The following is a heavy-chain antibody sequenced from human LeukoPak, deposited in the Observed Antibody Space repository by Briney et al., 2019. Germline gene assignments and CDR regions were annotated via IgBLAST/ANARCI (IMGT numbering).Heavy chain of an antibody. CDR1: GFTVSSNY. D-gene: IGHD3-10*01. CDR2: IYSGGST. J-gene: IGHJ4*03. Sequence: GGSLRLSCAASGFTVSSNYMSWVRQAPGKGLEWVSVIYSGGSTYYADSVKGRFTISRDNSKNTLYLQMNSLRAEDTAVYYCARGFYYYGSGSYDPYFDYWGKGPRSPSPQ. V-gene: IGHV3-53*01. CDR3: ARGFYYYGSGSYDPYFDY.